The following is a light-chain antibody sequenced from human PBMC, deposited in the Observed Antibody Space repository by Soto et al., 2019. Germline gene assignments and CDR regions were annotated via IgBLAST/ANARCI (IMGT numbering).Light chain of an antibody. CDR3: CSYTSSTSLI. V-gene: IGLV2-14*03. CDR1: SSNIGGYKY. J-gene: IGLJ2*01. CDR2: DVH. Sequence: QSALTQPASVSGTPGQWITISCTGTSSNIGGYKYVSWYQLPPGTVPNLLIYDVHNPPAGVSDRFSGSKSGNTASLTISGVQDEDEAQYYCCSYTSSTSLIFGGGTKLTVL.